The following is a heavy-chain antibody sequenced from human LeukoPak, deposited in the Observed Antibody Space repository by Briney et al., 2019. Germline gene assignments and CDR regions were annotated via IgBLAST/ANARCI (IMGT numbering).Heavy chain of an antibody. J-gene: IGHJ4*02. CDR3: AKEGARKAAYPNTFDY. V-gene: IGHV3-30*18. D-gene: IGHD2-15*01. Sequence: GRSLRLSCAASGFTFSSYGMHWVRQAPGKGLEWVAVISYDGSNKYYADSVKGRFTISRDNSKNTRYLQMNSLRAEDTAVYYCAKEGARKAAYPNTFDYWGQGTLVTVSS. CDR1: GFTFSSYG. CDR2: ISYDGSNK.